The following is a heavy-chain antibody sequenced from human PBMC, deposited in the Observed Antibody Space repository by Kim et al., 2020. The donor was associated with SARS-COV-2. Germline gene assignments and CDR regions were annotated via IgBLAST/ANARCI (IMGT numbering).Heavy chain of an antibody. D-gene: IGHD5-12*01. CDR3: AKDVLYSAYDSGCFDS. CDR1: GFTFDDFA. J-gene: IGHJ4*02. V-gene: IGHV3-43D*03. Sequence: GGSLRLSCAASGFTFDDFAMNWVRQAPGKGLEWVSVISWDGFSSFYGDSVKGRFTISRDNSKNSLYLQMNSLRAEDTALYYCAKDVLYSAYDSGCFDSWGQGTLVTVSS. CDR2: ISWDGFSS.